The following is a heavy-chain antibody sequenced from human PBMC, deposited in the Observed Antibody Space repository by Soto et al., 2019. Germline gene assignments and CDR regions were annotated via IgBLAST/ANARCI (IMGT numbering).Heavy chain of an antibody. CDR3: AKSCEAEGDLRGPRHYGMDV. D-gene: IGHD3-16*01. J-gene: IGHJ6*02. V-gene: IGHV3-23*01. CDR2: ISGSGGST. Sequence: EVQLLESGGGLVQPGGSLRLSCAASGFTFSSYAMSWVRQAPGKGLEWVSAISGSGGSTYYADSVKGRFTISRDNSKNTLYLQMNSLRAEDTAVYYCAKSCEAEGDLRGPRHYGMDVWGQGTTVTVSS. CDR1: GFTFSSYA.